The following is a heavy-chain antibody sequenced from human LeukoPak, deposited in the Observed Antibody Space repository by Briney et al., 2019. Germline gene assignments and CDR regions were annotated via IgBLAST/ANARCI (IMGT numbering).Heavy chain of an antibody. D-gene: IGHD5-18*01. CDR1: GFTFSSYA. CDR3: AKAYSYGYSFDY. V-gene: IGHV3-23*01. Sequence: GGSLRLSCAASGFTFSSYAMSWVRQAPGKGLEWVSAISGSGGSTYYADSVKGRFTISRDNSKNTLYLQMNSLRAEDTVVYYCAKAYSYGYSFDYWGQGTLVTVSS. J-gene: IGHJ4*02. CDR2: ISGSGGST.